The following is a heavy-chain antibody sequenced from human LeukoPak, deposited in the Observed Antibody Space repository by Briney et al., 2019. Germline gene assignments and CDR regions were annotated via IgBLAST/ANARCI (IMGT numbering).Heavy chain of an antibody. Sequence: PGESLKISCKGSGYSFTSYWIGWVRQMPGKGLEWMGIIYPGDSDTRYSPSFQGQVTISADKSISTAYLQWSSLKASDTAMYYCARMNDYNNHVAWFDPWGQGTLVTVSS. CDR2: IYPGDSDT. J-gene: IGHJ5*02. D-gene: IGHD4-11*01. CDR3: ARMNDYNNHVAWFDP. V-gene: IGHV5-51*01. CDR1: GYSFTSYW.